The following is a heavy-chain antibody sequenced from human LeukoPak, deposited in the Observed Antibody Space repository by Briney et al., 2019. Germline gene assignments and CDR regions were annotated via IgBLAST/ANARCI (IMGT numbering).Heavy chain of an antibody. CDR1: TFTISGYG. Sequence: GGSLRLSCAASTFTISGYGLNWVRQAPGKGLEWVSFISSSGATIYYADSVKGRFTISRDNAKNSLYLQMNSLRAADTAVYYCARALGTGWSQKEWGQGTLVTVSS. CDR3: ARALGTGWSQKE. CDR2: ISSSGATI. J-gene: IGHJ4*02. D-gene: IGHD6-19*01. V-gene: IGHV3-48*03.